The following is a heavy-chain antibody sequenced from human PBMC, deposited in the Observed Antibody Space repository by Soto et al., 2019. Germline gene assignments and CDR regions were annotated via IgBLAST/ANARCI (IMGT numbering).Heavy chain of an antibody. V-gene: IGHV1-69*01. CDR1: GGSFHSSA. CDR2: ITPISDSA. J-gene: IGHJ4*02. D-gene: IGHD2-2*01. Sequence: QVQLVQSGAEIKTPGSSMKVSCKVSGGSFHSSAINWLRQAPGQGLEWMGGITPISDSANYAQSFQGRVTITADVYTTTAYMEVTCLTSEDTAVFYCAIAPTSNHQLTRYWGQGTLVTVSS. CDR3: AIAPTSNHQLTRY.